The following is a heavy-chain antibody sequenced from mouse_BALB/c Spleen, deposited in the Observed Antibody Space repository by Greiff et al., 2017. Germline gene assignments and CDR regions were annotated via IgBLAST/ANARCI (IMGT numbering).Heavy chain of an antibody. D-gene: IGHD2-10*02. CDR2: ISSGGSYT. CDR1: GFTFSSYT. CDR3: TRDEYFDD. V-gene: IGHV5-6-4*01. Sequence: EVKLVESGGGLVKPGGSLKLSCAASGFTFSSYTMSWVRQTPEKRLEWVATISSGGSYTYYPDSVKGRFTISRDNAKNTLYLQMSSLKSEDTAMYYCTRDEYFDDWGQGTTLTVSS. J-gene: IGHJ2*01.